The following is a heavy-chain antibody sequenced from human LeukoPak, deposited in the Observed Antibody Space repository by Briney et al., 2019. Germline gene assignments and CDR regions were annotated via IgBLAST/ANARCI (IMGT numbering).Heavy chain of an antibody. Sequence: GGSLRLSCAASGFTFSSYNMYWVRQAPGKGLEWVSAISGSGDTYYADSVKGRFTISRDNSKNTLYLQMNSLRAEDTAVYYCARSRSYRAWFDPWGQGTLVTVSS. J-gene: IGHJ5*02. CDR2: ISGSGDT. D-gene: IGHD1-26*01. CDR3: ARSRSYRAWFDP. CDR1: GFTFSSYN. V-gene: IGHV3-23*01.